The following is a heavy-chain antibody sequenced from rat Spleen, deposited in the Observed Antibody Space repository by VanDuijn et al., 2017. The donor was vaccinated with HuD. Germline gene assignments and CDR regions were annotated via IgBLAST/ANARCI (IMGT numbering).Heavy chain of an antibody. CDR2: INKDSSTI. Sequence: EVKLVESGGGLVQPGRSLKLSCAASGFNFNDYWMGWVRQAPGKGLEWIGEINKDSSTINYTPSLKDKFTISRDNAQNTLYLQMSKLGSEDTAIYHCARAAGYSGVGVMDAWGQGASVTVSS. CDR1: GFNFNDYW. J-gene: IGHJ4*01. D-gene: IGHD1-1*01. V-gene: IGHV4-2*01. CDR3: ARAAGYSGVGVMDA.